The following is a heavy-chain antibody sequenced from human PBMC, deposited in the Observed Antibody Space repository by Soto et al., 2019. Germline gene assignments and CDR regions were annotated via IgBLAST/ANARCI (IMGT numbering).Heavy chain of an antibody. Sequence: QVQLVQSGAEVKKPGSSVKVSCKASGDTFSSYAINWVRQAPGQGLEWMGGIIPMFGTANYAQKFKGRVTITASESTSTVYMELSSLRSEDTAVYYCARVGPAHYYDSSGYYSPLNYWRQGTLVTVSS. CDR2: IIPMFGTA. J-gene: IGHJ4*02. CDR3: ARVGPAHYYDSSGYYSPLNY. V-gene: IGHV1-69*01. CDR1: GDTFSSYA. D-gene: IGHD3-22*01.